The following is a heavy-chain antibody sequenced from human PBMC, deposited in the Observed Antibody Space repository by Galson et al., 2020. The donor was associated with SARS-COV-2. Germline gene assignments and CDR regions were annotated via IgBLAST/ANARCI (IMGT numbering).Heavy chain of an antibody. CDR1: GFTFSSYG. CDR2: IWYAGSNK. J-gene: IGHJ5*02. D-gene: IGHD6-13*01. V-gene: IGHV3-33*01. Sequence: TGGSLRLSCAASGFTFSSYGMHWVRQAPGKGLEWVAVIWYAGSNKYYADSVKGRFTISRDNSKNTLYLQMNSLRAEDTAVYYCARDLGDNSSWYENWFDPWGQGTLVTVSS. CDR3: ARDLGDNSSWYENWFDP.